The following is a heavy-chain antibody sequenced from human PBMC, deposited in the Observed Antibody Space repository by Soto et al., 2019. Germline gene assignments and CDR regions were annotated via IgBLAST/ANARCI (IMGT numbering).Heavy chain of an antibody. J-gene: IGHJ3*02. D-gene: IGHD3-10*01. V-gene: IGHV4-4*02. CDR3: ASKFGELLADAFDI. CDR1: NASISSRKW. CDR2: IYHSGSI. Sequence: SETLSLTCTVSNASISSRKWWTWVRQTPGKGQEWIGEIYHSGSINHNPTLKSRVTMSVDKSNNLFSLKMTFVTAADTAEYYCASKFGELLADAFDIWGQGTVVT.